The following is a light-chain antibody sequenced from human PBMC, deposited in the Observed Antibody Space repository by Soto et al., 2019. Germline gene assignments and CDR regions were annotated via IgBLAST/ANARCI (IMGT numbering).Light chain of an antibody. CDR2: DAS. CDR1: QSVSNNY. J-gene: IGKJ5*01. CDR3: QQRSNWPIT. Sequence: EIVLTQSPCTLSLSPWERSTLSFMASQSVSNNYLAWYQQKPGQAPRLLIYDASNRATGIPARFSGSGSGTDFTLTISSLEPEDFAVYYCQQRSNWPITFGQGTRLEIK. V-gene: IGKV3-11*01.